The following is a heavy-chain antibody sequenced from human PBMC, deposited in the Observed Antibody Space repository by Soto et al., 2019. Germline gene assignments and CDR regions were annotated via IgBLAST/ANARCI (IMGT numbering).Heavy chain of an antibody. D-gene: IGHD6-13*01. CDR3: VRRHVSATGIDWFDP. J-gene: IGHJ5*02. CDR1: GYTFTSYG. Sequence: ASVKVSCKASGYTFTSYGIHWVRQAPGQRLEWMGWFNAANGDTKYSPKFQGRVTITRDTSASTAYMELSSLRSEDTAVYYCVRRHVSATGIDWFDPWVPRLSWSPSPQ. CDR2: FNAANGDT. V-gene: IGHV1-3*01.